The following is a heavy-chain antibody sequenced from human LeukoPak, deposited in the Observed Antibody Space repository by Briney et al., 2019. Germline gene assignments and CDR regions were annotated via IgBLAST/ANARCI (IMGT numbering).Heavy chain of an antibody. CDR1: GFTFSDYY. V-gene: IGHV3-11*04. D-gene: IGHD2-15*01. Sequence: GGSLRLSCAASGFTFSDYYMSWIRQAPGKGLEWVSYISSSGNTIYYADSVKGRFTISRDNAKNSLYLQMNSLRAEDTAVYYCARDLGIFFDAFDIWGQGTMVTVSS. J-gene: IGHJ3*02. CDR2: ISSSGNTI. CDR3: ARDLGIFFDAFDI.